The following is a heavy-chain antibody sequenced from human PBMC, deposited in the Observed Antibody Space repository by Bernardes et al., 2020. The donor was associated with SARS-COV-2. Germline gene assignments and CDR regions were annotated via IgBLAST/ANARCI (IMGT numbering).Heavy chain of an antibody. Sequence: ASVKVSCKASGYTFTSYGISWVRQAPGQGLEWMGWISAYNGNTNYAQKLQGRVTMTTDTSTSTAYMELRSLRSDDTAVYYCVLGHLGRYYFDYWGQGTLVTVSS. D-gene: IGHD7-27*01. CDR1: GYTFTSYG. CDR2: ISAYNGNT. J-gene: IGHJ4*02. V-gene: IGHV1-18*01. CDR3: VLGHLGRYYFDY.